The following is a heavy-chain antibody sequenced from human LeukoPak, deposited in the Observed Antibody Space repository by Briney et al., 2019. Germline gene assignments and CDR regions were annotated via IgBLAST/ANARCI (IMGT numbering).Heavy chain of an antibody. CDR2: INPSYGST. Sequence: ASVKVSCKASGYNFTSYYMYWVRQAPGQGLGWMGIINPSYGSTSYAQKFQGRVTMTRDTSTNTVYMELRSLRSDDTAVYYCARDFLTMVGGVIPFDYWGQGTLVTVSS. J-gene: IGHJ4*02. CDR1: GYNFTSYY. CDR3: ARDFLTMVGGVIPFDY. D-gene: IGHD3-10*01. V-gene: IGHV1-46*01.